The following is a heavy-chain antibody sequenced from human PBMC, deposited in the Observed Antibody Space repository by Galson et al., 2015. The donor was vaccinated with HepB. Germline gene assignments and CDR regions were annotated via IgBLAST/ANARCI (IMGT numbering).Heavy chain of an antibody. Sequence: SVKVSCKASGYTFTSYGISWVRQAPGQGLEWMGWISAYNGNTNYAQKLQGRVTMTTDTSTSTAYMELRSLRSDDTAVYYCARVRYYDSSCYWADYWCQGTLVTVSS. CDR2: ISAYNGNT. CDR1: GYTFTSYG. CDR3: ARVRYYDSSCYWADY. J-gene: IGHJ4*02. V-gene: IGHV1-18*04. D-gene: IGHD3-22*01.